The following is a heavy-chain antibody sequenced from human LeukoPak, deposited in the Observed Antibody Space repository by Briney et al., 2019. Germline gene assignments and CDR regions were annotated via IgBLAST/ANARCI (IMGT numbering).Heavy chain of an antibody. V-gene: IGHV3-23*01. CDR1: GFTFSSYS. CDR2: TSDRGDYT. J-gene: IGHJ4*02. Sequence: QSGGSLRLSCAASGFTFSSYSMSWVRQAPGKGLEWVSGTSDRGDYTYYADSVKGRFTIPRDTSKNTLYLQMNSLRAEDTALYFCAKKAQYDGHYPLDYWGQGTLVTVSA. CDR3: AKKAQYDGHYPLDY. D-gene: IGHD4/OR15-4a*01.